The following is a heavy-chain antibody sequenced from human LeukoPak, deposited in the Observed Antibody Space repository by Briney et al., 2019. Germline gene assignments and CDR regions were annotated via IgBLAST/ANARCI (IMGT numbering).Heavy chain of an antibody. CDR3: ARQSITGTTESCWFDP. V-gene: IGHV1-69*02. D-gene: IGHD1-7*01. Sequence: SVKVSCKASGGTFSSYTISWVRQAPGQGLERVGRIIPILGIANYAQKFQGRVTITADKSTSTAYMELSSLRSEDTAVYYCARQSITGTTESCWFDPWGQGTLVTVSS. J-gene: IGHJ5*02. CDR1: GGTFSSYT. CDR2: IIPILGIA.